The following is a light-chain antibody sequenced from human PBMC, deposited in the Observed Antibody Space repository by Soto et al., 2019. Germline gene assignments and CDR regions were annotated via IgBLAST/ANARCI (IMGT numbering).Light chain of an antibody. V-gene: IGLV2-14*01. CDR1: SSEVSVFAF. CDR2: EVS. Sequence: QSALTQPASVSGSPGQSVILSCTGTSSEVSVFAFISWYQQHPGKAPKVIIYEVSNRPSGVSSRFSGSKSGSTASLTISGLQAEDEADYFCASYTDTSTYVFGSGTKVTVL. J-gene: IGLJ1*01. CDR3: ASYTDTSTYV.